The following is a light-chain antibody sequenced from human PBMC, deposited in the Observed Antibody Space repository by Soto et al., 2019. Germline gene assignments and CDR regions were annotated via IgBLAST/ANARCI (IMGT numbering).Light chain of an antibody. J-gene: IGLJ1*01. CDR2: DVS. Sequence: QSALTQPASVSGSPGQSITISCTGTSSDVGGYNYVSWYQQHPGKAPKLMIYDVSNRLSGVSNRFSGSKSGNTASLTISGLQAEDEADYYCSSYTSSSTLLVFGTGTKLTVL. CDR3: SSYTSSSTLLV. V-gene: IGLV2-14*01. CDR1: SSDVGGYNY.